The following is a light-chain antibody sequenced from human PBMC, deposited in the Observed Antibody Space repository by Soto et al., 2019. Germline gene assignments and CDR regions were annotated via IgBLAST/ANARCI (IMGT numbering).Light chain of an antibody. J-gene: IGLJ1*01. CDR3: CSYETSSTYV. Sequence: QSGLTQPASVSGSPGQSITISCTGTSSDVGSYNLVSWYQHHPGKTPKLMIYEGSRRPSGVSNRFSASKSGNTASLTISGLQAEDEAEYYCCSYETSSTYVFGSGTKSPS. CDR1: SSDVGSYNL. CDR2: EGS. V-gene: IGLV2-23*01.